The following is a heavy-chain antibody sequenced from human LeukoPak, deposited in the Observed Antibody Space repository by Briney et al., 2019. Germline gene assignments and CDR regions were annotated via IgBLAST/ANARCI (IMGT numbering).Heavy chain of an antibody. CDR3: ARMASHAYSYRSWFDP. J-gene: IGHJ5*02. Sequence: SETLSLTCAVSGGSISSYYWSWIRQPPGKGLEWIGYIYYSGGTNYNPSLKSRVTISEDTSKNQFSLRLSSVTAADTAVYYCARMASHAYSYRSWFDPWGQGILVTVFS. CDR1: GGSISSYY. V-gene: IGHV4-59*01. CDR2: IYYSGGT. D-gene: IGHD5-18*01.